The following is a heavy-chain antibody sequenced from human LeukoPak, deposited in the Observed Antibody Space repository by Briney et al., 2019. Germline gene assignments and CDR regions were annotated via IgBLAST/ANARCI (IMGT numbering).Heavy chain of an antibody. CDR1: GFTFSSYS. V-gene: IGHV3-72*01. D-gene: IGHD1-26*01. J-gene: IGHJ4*02. Sequence: PGGSLRLSCAASGFTFSSYSMNWVRQAPGRGLEWVARTRDKANSYTTEYAASVQGRFTISRDDSKSSVYLQMDSLKTEDTAVYYCARRGSGSYFPLDYWGQGTLVTVSS. CDR3: ARRGSGSYFPLDY. CDR2: TRDKANSYTT.